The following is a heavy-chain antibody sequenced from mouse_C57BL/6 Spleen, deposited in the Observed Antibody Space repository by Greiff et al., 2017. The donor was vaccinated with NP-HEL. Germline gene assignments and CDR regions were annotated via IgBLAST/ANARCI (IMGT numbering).Heavy chain of an antibody. CDR1: GYAFTNYL. CDR3: ARREDYSNSFAY. CDR2: INPGSGGT. D-gene: IGHD2-5*01. Sequence: VQLQQSGAELVRPGTSVKVSCKASGYAFTNYLIEWVKQRPGQGLEWIGVINPGSGGTNYNEKFKGKATPTADKSSSTAYMQLSSLTSEDSAVYFCARREDYSNSFAYWGQGTLVTVSA. J-gene: IGHJ3*01. V-gene: IGHV1-54*01.